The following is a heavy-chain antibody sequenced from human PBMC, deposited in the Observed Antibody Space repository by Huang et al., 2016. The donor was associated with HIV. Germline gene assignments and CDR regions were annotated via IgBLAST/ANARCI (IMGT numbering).Heavy chain of an antibody. CDR3: ARARGFLYDSTGYYSRYYFDS. CDR1: GFNFNNYD. J-gene: IGHJ4*02. D-gene: IGHD3-22*01. V-gene: IGHV1-8*03. CDR2: MNPKSGNT. Sequence: QVQLVQSGAEVKKPGASVKVSCKASGFNFNNYDFNWVRQASGQGLEWMGWMNPKSGNTSYAQKFQGRVTITRNTSITTADMELRSLRSEDTAVYYCARARGFLYDSTGYYSRYYFDSWGQGTLVTISS.